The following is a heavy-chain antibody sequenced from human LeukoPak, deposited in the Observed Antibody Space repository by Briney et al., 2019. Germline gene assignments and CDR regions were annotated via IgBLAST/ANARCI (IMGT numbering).Heavy chain of an antibody. J-gene: IGHJ6*02. CDR1: GFTFSDYY. V-gene: IGHV3-11*04. Sequence: GGSLRLSCAASGFTFSDYYMSWIRQAPGKGLEWVSYISSGSTIYYADSVKGRFTISRDNAKNSLYLQMNSLRAEDTAVYYCARPYYYDSSGYPGLYYGMDVWGQGTTVTVSS. CDR2: ISSGSTI. CDR3: ARPYYYDSSGYPGLYYGMDV. D-gene: IGHD3-22*01.